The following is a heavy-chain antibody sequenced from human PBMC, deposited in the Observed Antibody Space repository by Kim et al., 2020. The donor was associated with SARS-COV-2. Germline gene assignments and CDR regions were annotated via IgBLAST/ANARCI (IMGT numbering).Heavy chain of an antibody. CDR3: AKDVAYYGSAFDS. Sequence: GGSLRLSCTASGFTFRGYGMTWVRQAPGKGLEWVATISRGGGGGYYLDSVTGSCTISRDDSNNILYLQMNSLRVDDTAIYYCAKDVAYYGSAFDSWGQGNLVAVSS. V-gene: IGHV3-23*01. CDR2: ISRGGGGG. J-gene: IGHJ4*02. CDR1: GFTFRGYG. D-gene: IGHD3-10*01.